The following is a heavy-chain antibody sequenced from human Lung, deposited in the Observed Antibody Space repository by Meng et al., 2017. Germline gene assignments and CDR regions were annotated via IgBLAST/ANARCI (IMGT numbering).Heavy chain of an antibody. CDR2: INHSGST. Sequence: QVQIPKGGAGLLTPSDTLSLTCVVSGGSFSDYYWSWIRQPTGKGLEWIGEINHSGSTNYNPSLESRATISVDTSQNNLSLKLSSVTAADSAVNYCARGPTTMAHDFDYWGQGTLVTVSS. D-gene: IGHD4-11*01. CDR1: GGSFSDYY. V-gene: IGHV4-34*01. CDR3: ARGPTTMAHDFDY. J-gene: IGHJ4*02.